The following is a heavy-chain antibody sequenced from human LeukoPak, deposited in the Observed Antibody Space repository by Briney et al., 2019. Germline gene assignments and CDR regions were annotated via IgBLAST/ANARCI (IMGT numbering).Heavy chain of an antibody. CDR3: VGRAGWDY. D-gene: IGHD2-15*01. V-gene: IGHV3-7*01. Sequence: GGSLRLSCVGSGFTASSHWMSWVRQAPGKGLEWVANIKQDGSEKYYVDSVKGRFTISRDNAENSLYLQMKSLRAEDTAVYGCVGRAGWDYWGQGTLVTVSA. CDR2: IKQDGSEK. J-gene: IGHJ4*02. CDR1: GFTASSHW.